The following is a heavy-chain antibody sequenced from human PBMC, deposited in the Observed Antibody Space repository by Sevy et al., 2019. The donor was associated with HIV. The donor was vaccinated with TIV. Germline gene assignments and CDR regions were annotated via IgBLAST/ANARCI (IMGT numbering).Heavy chain of an antibody. CDR1: GFAFSTHA. J-gene: IGHJ4*01. CDR3: ARDGGYSVKWYPLY. Sequence: GGSLRLSCAASGFAFSTHAMHWVRQAPGKGLEWVAVISYEGTETFYAASVEGRFTISGDNSKNMLSLQINRLRPEDTAVYYCARDGGYSVKWYPLYWGHGTLVTVSS. D-gene: IGHD1-26*01. V-gene: IGHV3-30-3*01. CDR2: ISYEGTET.